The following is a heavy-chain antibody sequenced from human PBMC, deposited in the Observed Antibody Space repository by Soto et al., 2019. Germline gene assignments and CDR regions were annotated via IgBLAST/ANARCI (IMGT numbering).Heavy chain of an antibody. D-gene: IGHD6-25*01. Sequence: DVQLVESGGGLVQPGGSLRLSCAASGFTFSSYWMSWVRQAPGKGLEWVAKIKQDGSEKYYVDSVNGRFTISRDNAKNSLYVQMNSLRAEDTAVYYCAREKRANGYFDYWGQGTLVTVSS. J-gene: IGHJ4*02. CDR1: GFTFSSYW. CDR3: AREKRANGYFDY. CDR2: IKQDGSEK. V-gene: IGHV3-7*01.